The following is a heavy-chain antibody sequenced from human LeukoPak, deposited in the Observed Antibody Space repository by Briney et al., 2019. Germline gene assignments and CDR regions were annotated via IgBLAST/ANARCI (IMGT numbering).Heavy chain of an antibody. CDR3: AKDRRGSGSLHFDY. D-gene: IGHD3-10*01. Sequence: GGSLRLSCAVSGFTFSSYAMSWVRQAPGKGLEWVSYISSSGSTIYYADSVKGRFTISRDNSKNTLYLQMNSLRAEDTAVYYCAKDRRGSGSLHFDYWGQGTLVTVSS. V-gene: IGHV3-23*01. CDR1: GFTFSSYA. CDR2: ISSSGSTI. J-gene: IGHJ4*02.